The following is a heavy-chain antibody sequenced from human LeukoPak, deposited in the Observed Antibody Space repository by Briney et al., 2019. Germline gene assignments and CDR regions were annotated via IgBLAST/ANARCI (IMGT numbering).Heavy chain of an antibody. Sequence: GGSLRLSCAASGFTFSSYWMNWVRQAPGKGLEWVANIKQDGSERYYVDSVKGRFTISRDNAKNSLYLQMNSLRAEDTAVYYCARENIFGVVIDYYGMDVWGQGTTVTVSS. CDR3: ARENIFGVVIDYYGMDV. CDR1: GFTFSSYW. CDR2: IKQDGSER. D-gene: IGHD3-3*02. V-gene: IGHV3-7*03. J-gene: IGHJ6*02.